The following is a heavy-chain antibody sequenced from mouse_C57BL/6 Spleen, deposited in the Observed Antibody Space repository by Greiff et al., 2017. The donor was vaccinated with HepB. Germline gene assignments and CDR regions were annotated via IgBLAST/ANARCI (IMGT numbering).Heavy chain of an antibody. D-gene: IGHD1-1*02. Sequence: EVKVVESGAELVRPGASVKVSCTASGFNIKDDYMHWVKQRPEQGLEWIGWIDPENGDTEYASKFQGKATITADTSSNTAYLQLSSLTSEDTAVYYCTTGGYYLDYWGQGTTLTVSS. CDR3: TTGGYYLDY. J-gene: IGHJ2*01. V-gene: IGHV14-4*01. CDR1: GFNIKDDY. CDR2: IDPENGDT.